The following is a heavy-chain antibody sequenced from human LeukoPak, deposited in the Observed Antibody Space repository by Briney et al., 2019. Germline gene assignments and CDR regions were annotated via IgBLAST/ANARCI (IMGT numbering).Heavy chain of an antibody. CDR2: IYYNGNT. V-gene: IGHV4-39*01. Sequence: SETLSLTCNVSGGSIGGHTFYWDWIRQPPGKGLEWIATIYYNGNTFYNPSLKSRVAISIDMSKSQFSLHLSSVTAADTAIYYCARQSSAVITYFDPWGQGTQVTVSS. J-gene: IGHJ5*02. D-gene: IGHD3-16*01. CDR1: GGSIGGHTFY. CDR3: ARQSSAVITYFDP.